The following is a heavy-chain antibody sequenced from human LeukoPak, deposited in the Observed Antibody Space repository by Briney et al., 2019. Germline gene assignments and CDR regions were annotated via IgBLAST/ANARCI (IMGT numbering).Heavy chain of an antibody. D-gene: IGHD3-22*01. CDR2: INPSGGST. CDR3: ARGPRNLHDSSGFDY. V-gene: IGHV1-46*01. J-gene: IGHJ4*02. Sequence: ASVKVSCKASGYTFTSYYMHWVRQAPGQGLEWMGIINPSGGSTSYAQKFQGRVTMTRDTSTSTVYMELSSLRSEDTAVYYCARGPRNLHDSSGFDYWGQGTLVTVFS. CDR1: GYTFTSYY.